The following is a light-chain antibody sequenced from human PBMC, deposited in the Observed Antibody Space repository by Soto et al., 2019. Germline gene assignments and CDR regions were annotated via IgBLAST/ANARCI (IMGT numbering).Light chain of an antibody. J-gene: IGKJ1*01. V-gene: IGKV3-20*01. CDR2: GAS. Sequence: EIVLTQSPGTLSLSPGERATLSCRASQSVSSSYLAWYQQKPGQAPRLLIYGASSRATGIPDRFSGSGSGTDFTLPISRLVPEDLAVNYFQPYCPEAVGQRS. CDR3: QPYCPEA. CDR1: QSVSSSY.